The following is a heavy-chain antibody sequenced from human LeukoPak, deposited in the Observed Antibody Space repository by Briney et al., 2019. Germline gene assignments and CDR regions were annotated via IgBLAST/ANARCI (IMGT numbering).Heavy chain of an antibody. D-gene: IGHD4-17*01. J-gene: IGHJ3*02. Sequence: GGSLRLSCAASGFTFSSYGMHWVRQAPGKGLGWVAVISYDGYNKYYADSVKGRFTISRDNSKNTLYLQMNSLRAEDTAVYYCAGVYGDYDRDAFDIWGQGTMVTVSS. CDR2: ISYDGYNK. CDR3: AGVYGDYDRDAFDI. V-gene: IGHV3-30*03. CDR1: GFTFSSYG.